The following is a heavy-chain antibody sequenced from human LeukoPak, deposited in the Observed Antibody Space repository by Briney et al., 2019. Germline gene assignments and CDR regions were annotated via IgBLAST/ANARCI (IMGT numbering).Heavy chain of an antibody. D-gene: IGHD6-19*01. CDR1: GGTFSSYA. Sequence: SVKVSCKASGGTFSSYAISWVRQAPGQGLEWMGRIIPILGIANYAQKFQGRVTITADKSTSTAYMELSSLRSEDTAVYYCARAQPDSSGWYVVDYWGQGTLVTVSS. J-gene: IGHJ4*02. V-gene: IGHV1-69*04. CDR2: IIPILGIA. CDR3: ARAQPDSSGWYVVDY.